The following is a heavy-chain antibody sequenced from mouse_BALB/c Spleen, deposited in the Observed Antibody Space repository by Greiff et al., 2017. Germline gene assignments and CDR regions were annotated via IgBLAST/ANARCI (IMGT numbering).Heavy chain of an antibody. Sequence: EVKLQQSGAELVRPGALVKLSCKASGFNIKDYYMHWVKQRPEQGLEWIGWIDPENGNTIYDPKFQGKASITADTSSNTAYLQLSSLTSEDTAVYYCASAQVLYYGDFDVWGAGTTVTVSS. CDR1: GFNIKDYY. D-gene: IGHD1-3*01. CDR3: ASAQVLYYGDFDV. CDR2: IDPENGNT. V-gene: IGHV14-1*02. J-gene: IGHJ1*01.